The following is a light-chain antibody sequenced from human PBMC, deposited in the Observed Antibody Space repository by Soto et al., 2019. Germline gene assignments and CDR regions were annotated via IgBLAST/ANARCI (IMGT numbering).Light chain of an antibody. V-gene: IGKV3-20*01. Sequence: EIVMTQSPGTLSLSPGERATLSCRASQSVSNRLAWYQQKPGQAPRLLISGASSRATGIPDRFSGSGSGTDFTLTISRLEPEDFAVYYCQQYGSSPKTFGQGTKVDI. CDR1: QSVSNR. CDR2: GAS. J-gene: IGKJ1*01. CDR3: QQYGSSPKT.